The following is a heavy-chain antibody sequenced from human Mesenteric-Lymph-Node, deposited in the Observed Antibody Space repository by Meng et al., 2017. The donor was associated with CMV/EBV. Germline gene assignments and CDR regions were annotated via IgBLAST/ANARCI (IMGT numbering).Heavy chain of an antibody. CDR3: ARARIRLGYYYYGMDV. CDR2: IIPILGIA. Sequence: SVKVSCKASGYTFHNYGISWVRQAPGQGLEWMGGIIPILGIANYAQKFQGRVTITADKSTSTAYMELSSLRSEDTAVYYCARARIRLGYYYYGMDVWGQGTTVTVSS. D-gene: IGHD2/OR15-2a*01. V-gene: IGHV1-69*10. CDR1: GYTFHNYG. J-gene: IGHJ6*02.